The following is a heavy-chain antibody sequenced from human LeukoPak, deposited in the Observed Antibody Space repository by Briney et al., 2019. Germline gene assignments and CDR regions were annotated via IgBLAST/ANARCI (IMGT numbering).Heavy chain of an antibody. J-gene: IGHJ6*03. Sequence: PSETLSLTCAVYGGSFSGYYWSWIRQPPGKGLEWIGEINHSGSTNYNPSLKSRVTISVDTSKNQFSLKLSSVTAADTAVYYCARGGGYCSGGSCSPMDVWGKGTTVTVSS. V-gene: IGHV4-34*01. CDR3: ARGGGYCSGGSCSPMDV. CDR1: GGSFSGYY. D-gene: IGHD2-15*01. CDR2: INHSGST.